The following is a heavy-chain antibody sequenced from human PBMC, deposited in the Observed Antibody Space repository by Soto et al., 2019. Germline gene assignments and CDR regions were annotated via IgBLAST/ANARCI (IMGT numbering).Heavy chain of an antibody. J-gene: IGHJ4*02. Sequence: ASVQVSCVASGHRLTSYHSNWRRKANGQAPQWMGWRNPTLGHTGSAQRYQGRVTMPRDTSMSTSYMDLKRLKSDDTAVYYCARDHPAFGRGNSDYDSGDYWGQGSLVTVSS. CDR3: ARDHPAFGRGNSDYDSGDY. V-gene: IGHV1-8*01. D-gene: IGHD5-12*01. CDR1: GHRLTSYH. CDR2: RNPTLGHT.